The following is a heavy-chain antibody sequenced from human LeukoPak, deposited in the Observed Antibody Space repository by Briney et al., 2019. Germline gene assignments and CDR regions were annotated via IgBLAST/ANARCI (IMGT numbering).Heavy chain of an antibody. J-gene: IGHJ3*01. V-gene: IGHV4-61*02. CDR1: GGSISSGGYY. CDR2: IYTSGTT. Sequence: SQTLSLTCTVSGGSISSGGYYWSWIRQPAGKGLEWIGRIYTSGTTNYNPSFKSRVTISVDTSKNQFSLKLSSVTAADTAVYYCARVANRFDPWGQGTMVTGSS. CDR3: ARVANRFDP. D-gene: IGHD1-14*01.